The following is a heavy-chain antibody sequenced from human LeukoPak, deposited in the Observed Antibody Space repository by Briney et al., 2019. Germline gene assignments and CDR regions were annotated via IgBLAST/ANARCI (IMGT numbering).Heavy chain of an antibody. D-gene: IGHD3-10*01. CDR3: ASTFYGSGSYYRNY. CDR2: IYHSGST. CDR1: GYSISSGYY. J-gene: IGHJ4*02. V-gene: IGHV4-38-2*01. Sequence: SSETLSLTCAVSGYSISSGYYWGRIRPPPGKGLEWIGSIYHSGSTYYNPSLKSRVTISVDTSKNQFSLKLSSVTAADTAVYYCASTFYGSGSYYRNYWGQGTLVTVSS.